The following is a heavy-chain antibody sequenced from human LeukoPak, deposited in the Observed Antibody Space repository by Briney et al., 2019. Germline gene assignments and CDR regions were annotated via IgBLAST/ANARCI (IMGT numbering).Heavy chain of an antibody. J-gene: IGHJ5*02. Sequence: SETLSLTCTVSGGSISSSSYYWGWIRQPPGKGLEWIGSIYYSGSTYYNPSLKSRVTVSVDTSKNQFSLKLKSVTAADTAVYYCARPQRAGWFDPWGQGTLVTVSS. CDR2: IYYSGST. CDR1: GGSISSSSYY. D-gene: IGHD2-2*01. V-gene: IGHV4-39*01. CDR3: ARPQRAGWFDP.